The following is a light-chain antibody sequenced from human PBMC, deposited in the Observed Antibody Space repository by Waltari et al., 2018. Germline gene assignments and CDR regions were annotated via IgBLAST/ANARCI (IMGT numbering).Light chain of an antibody. CDR2: GNT. Sequence: QSVLTQPPSVSGAPGQSVTISCTGSSSNIGERYDVHWYQQVPGAAPKLLIYGNTNRPSGVPDRFSGSKSGTSASLAITGLQAEDEADYYCQSYDSSLSVLFGGGTKLTVL. J-gene: IGLJ2*01. CDR3: QSYDSSLSVL. V-gene: IGLV1-40*01. CDR1: SSNIGERYD.